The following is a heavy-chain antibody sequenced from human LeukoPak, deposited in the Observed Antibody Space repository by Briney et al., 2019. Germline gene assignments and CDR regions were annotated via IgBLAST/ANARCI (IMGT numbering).Heavy chain of an antibody. CDR3: ARAVVVRNFSGFDY. CDR1: GFTVSSNY. J-gene: IGHJ4*02. CDR2: IYSGGST. D-gene: IGHD2-2*01. Sequence: GESLKISCAASGFTVSSNYMSWVRQAPGKGLEWVSVIYSGGSTYYADSVKGRFTISRDNSKNTLYLQMNSLRAEDTAVYYCARAVVVRNFSGFDYWGQGTLVTVSS. V-gene: IGHV3-66*01.